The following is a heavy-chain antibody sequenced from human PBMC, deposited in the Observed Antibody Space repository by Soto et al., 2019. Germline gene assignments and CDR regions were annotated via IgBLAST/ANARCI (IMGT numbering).Heavy chain of an antibody. D-gene: IGHD2-21*01. J-gene: IGHJ6*02. Sequence: SETLSLTCSVSGGSITSTSYYWGWIRHPPGKGLEWIAAIYYSGNIYHNPSLKSRVTMSIDTSKNQFSLKMSSVTAADTAVYYCARHKHGPYYYYGMDVWGQGTTVTVSS. V-gene: IGHV4-39*01. CDR3: ARHKHGPYYYYGMDV. CDR1: GGSITSTSYY. CDR2: IYYSGNI.